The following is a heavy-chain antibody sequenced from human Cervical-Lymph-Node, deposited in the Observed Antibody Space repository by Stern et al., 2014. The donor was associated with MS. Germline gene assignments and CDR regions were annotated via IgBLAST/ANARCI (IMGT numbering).Heavy chain of an antibody. D-gene: IGHD1-26*01. CDR3: ARDLSGRSDS. J-gene: IGHJ4*02. CDR1: GYTFSRFW. Sequence: EVQLVESGGRLVQPGGSLRLSCEDSGYTFSRFWMHWVRQVPGKGLEGVSRINEDGHLTSYADSVRGRFTISRDNAKRTLYLQMNSLGAEDTAIYYCARDLSGRSDSWGQGTLVTVSS. V-gene: IGHV3-74*03. CDR2: INEDGHLT.